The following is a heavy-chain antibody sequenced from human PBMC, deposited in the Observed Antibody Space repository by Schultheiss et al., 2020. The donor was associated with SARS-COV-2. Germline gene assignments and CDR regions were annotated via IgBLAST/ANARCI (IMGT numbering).Heavy chain of an antibody. Sequence: GGSLRLSCAASGFTFSSYSMNWVRQAPGKGLEWVAVISYDGSNKYYADSVKGRFTISRDNSKNTLYLQMNSLRAEDTAVYYCARALWYSSGWYVGAFDYWGQGTLVTVSS. D-gene: IGHD6-19*01. CDR2: ISYDGSNK. V-gene: IGHV3-30*03. CDR1: GFTFSSYS. J-gene: IGHJ4*02. CDR3: ARALWYSSGWYVGAFDY.